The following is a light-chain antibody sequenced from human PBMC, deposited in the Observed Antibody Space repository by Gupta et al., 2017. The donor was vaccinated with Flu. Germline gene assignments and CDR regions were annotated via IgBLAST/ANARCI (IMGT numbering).Light chain of an antibody. Sequence: EIVLKPSPPTLYPSPGERATLTCRASQAVSGYLAWYQHKPGQAPKLLIFDASNRTQGIPDRFSGSGYGTDFTLTISCREPEDFAVYYCQHRSNWPLPFGQGTQVE. CDR1: QAVSGY. J-gene: IGKJ1*01. CDR3: QHRSNWPLP. CDR2: DAS. V-gene: IGKV3D-11*01.